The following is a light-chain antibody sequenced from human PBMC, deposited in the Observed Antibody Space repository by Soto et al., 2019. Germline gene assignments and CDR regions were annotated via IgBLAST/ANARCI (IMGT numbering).Light chain of an antibody. Sequence: QAVVTQPPSGSGAPGQRVTIACTGSSSNIGAGYDVHWYQQLPGTAPKLLIYGNSNRPSGVPDRFSGSKSGTSASLAITGLQAEDEADHYCQSYDSSLSGYVFGTGTKVTVL. CDR2: GNS. CDR3: QSYDSSLSGYV. V-gene: IGLV1-40*01. CDR1: SSNIGAGYD. J-gene: IGLJ1*01.